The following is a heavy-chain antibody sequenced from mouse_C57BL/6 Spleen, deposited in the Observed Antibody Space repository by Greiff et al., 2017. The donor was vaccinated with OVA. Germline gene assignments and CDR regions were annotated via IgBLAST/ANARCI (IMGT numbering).Heavy chain of an antibody. CDR2: IDPETGGT. Sequence: QVQLKQSGAELVRPGASVTLSCKASGYTFTDYEMHWVKQTPVHGLEWIGAIDPETGGTAYNQKFKGKAILTADKSSSTAYMELRSLTSEDSAVYYCTLDAITTVVATRFAYWGQGTLVTVSA. CDR3: TLDAITTVVATRFAY. D-gene: IGHD1-1*01. V-gene: IGHV1-15*01. CDR1: GYTFTDYE. J-gene: IGHJ3*01.